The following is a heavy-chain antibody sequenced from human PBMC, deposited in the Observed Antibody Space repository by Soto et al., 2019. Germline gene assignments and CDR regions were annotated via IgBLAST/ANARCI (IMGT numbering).Heavy chain of an antibody. CDR3: ARDQGVAAAGITWFDP. Sequence: SETLSLTCTVSGASMNSYHWSWIRQPAGKGLEWIGHIHSSGSTNYNPSLKSRVTTSVDTSKNQFSLRLMSLTAADTAVYYCARDQGVAAAGITWFDPWGQGSLVTVSS. V-gene: IGHV4-4*07. CDR2: IHSSGST. CDR1: GASMNSYH. D-gene: IGHD6-13*01. J-gene: IGHJ5*02.